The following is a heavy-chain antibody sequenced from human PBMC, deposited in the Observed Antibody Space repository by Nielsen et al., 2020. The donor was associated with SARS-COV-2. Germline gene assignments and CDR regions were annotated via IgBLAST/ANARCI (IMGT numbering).Heavy chain of an antibody. CDR3: AKVLYTSEWEPTIYGMDV. V-gene: IGHV4-31*03. Sequence: SETLSLTCTVSGGSISSGGYYWSWIRQHPGKGLEWIGYIYYSGSTYYNPSLKSRVTISVDTSKNQFSLKLSSVTAADTALYYCAKVLYTSEWEPTIYGMDVWGQGTPVTVSS. J-gene: IGHJ6*02. CDR2: IYYSGST. D-gene: IGHD6-25*01. CDR1: GGSISSGGYY.